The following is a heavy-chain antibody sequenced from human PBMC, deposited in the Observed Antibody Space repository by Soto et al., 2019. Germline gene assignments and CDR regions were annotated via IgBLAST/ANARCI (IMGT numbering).Heavy chain of an antibody. J-gene: IGHJ6*02. V-gene: IGHV5-51*01. D-gene: IGHD6-13*01. CDR3: ARHQSSSWSPYYYAMDV. CDR2: IYPGDSDA. CDR1: GYSFSNYW. Sequence: PGESLKISCKGSGYSFSNYWIGWVRQMPGKGLEWMGLIYPGDSDARYSPSFQGQVTFSADKSISTAYLQLSSLKASDTAMYFCARHQSSSWSPYYYAMDVWGPGTTVTVSS.